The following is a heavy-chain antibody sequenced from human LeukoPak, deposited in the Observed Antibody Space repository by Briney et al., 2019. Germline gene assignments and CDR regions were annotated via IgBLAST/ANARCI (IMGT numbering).Heavy chain of an antibody. CDR3: ARRRGYCSSTSCSQRLGLGWFDP. CDR2: INHSGSN. V-gene: IGHV4-34*01. J-gene: IGHJ5*02. D-gene: IGHD2-2*01. CDR1: GGSFSGYY. Sequence: SETLSLTCAVYGGSFSGYYWSWIRQPPGKGLEWMGEINHSGSNNYNPSLKSRVTISVDTSKNQFSLKLSSVTAADTAVYYCARRRGYCSSTSCSQRLGLGWFDPWGQGTLVTVSS.